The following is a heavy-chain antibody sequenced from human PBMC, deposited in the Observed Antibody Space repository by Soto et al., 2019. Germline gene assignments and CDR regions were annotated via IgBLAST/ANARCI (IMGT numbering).Heavy chain of an antibody. Sequence: PSETLSLTCVVYGGSFSGYYWSWIRQSPGKGLEWIGEINHSGSSISNPSPKSRVTISVDTSKNQFSLKLRSVTAADTAAYYCARGISLIVEVHRDAPDKYYFDSWSQGTLVTVSS. CDR3: ARGISLIVEVHRDAPDKYYFDS. J-gene: IGHJ4*02. V-gene: IGHV4-34*01. CDR2: INHSGSS. CDR1: GGSFSGYY. D-gene: IGHD2-15*01.